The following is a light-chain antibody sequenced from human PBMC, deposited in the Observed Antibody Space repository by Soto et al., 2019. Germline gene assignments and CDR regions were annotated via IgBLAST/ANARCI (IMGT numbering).Light chain of an antibody. CDR1: QSVSTN. CDR3: QQYSDWYT. Sequence: EIVMTQSPATLSVFPGERATLSCRASQSVSTNLAWYQQKPGQAPRLLIYGASTRATGIAARFSGSGSGTEFILTISSLQSEDFAVYFCQQYSDWYTFGQGTKLEI. V-gene: IGKV3-15*01. J-gene: IGKJ2*01. CDR2: GAS.